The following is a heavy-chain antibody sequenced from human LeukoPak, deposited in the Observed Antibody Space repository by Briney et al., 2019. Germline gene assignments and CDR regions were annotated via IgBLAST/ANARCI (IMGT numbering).Heavy chain of an antibody. CDR2: INHSGST. D-gene: IGHD3-10*01. CDR1: GGSFSGYH. CDR3: ARGSDGELWFGELLHAFDI. Sequence: PSETLSLTCAVYGGSFSGYHWSWIRQPPGKGLEWIGEINHSGSTNYNPSLKSRVTISVDTSKNQFSLKLSSVTAADTAVYYCARGSDGELWFGELLHAFDIWGQGTMVTVSS. V-gene: IGHV4-34*01. J-gene: IGHJ3*02.